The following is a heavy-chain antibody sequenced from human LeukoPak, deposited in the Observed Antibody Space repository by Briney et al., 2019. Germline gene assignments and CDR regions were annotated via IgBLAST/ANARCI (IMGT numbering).Heavy chain of an antibody. CDR3: AKDTYSSGWFIDY. V-gene: IGHV3-9*01. Sequence: GRSLRLSCAASGFTFDDYAMHWARQAPGKGLEWVSGISWNSGSIGYADSVKGRFTISRDNAKNSLYLQMNSLRAEDTALYYCAKDTYSSGWFIDYWGQGTLVTVSS. D-gene: IGHD6-19*01. CDR1: GFTFDDYA. CDR2: ISWNSGSI. J-gene: IGHJ4*02.